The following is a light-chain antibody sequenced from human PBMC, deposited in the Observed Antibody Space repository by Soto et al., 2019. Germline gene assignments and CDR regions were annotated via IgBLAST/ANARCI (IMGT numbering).Light chain of an antibody. J-gene: IGLJ2*01. Sequence: QSVLTQPRSVSGSPGQSVSISCTGTSGDVGGYYYVSWYQQHPGKAPKLIIYDVNKRPSGVPDRLSGSKSGNTASLTISGLQAEDEADYYCCSYGGKYTILFGGGTKLTVL. CDR1: SGDVGGYYY. V-gene: IGLV2-11*01. CDR2: DVN. CDR3: CSYGGKYTIL.